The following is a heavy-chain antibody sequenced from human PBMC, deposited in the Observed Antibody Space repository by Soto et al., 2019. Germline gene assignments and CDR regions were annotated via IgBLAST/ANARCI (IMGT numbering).Heavy chain of an antibody. J-gene: IGHJ4*02. D-gene: IGHD2-2*01. V-gene: IGHV4-59*01. CDR2: VYYTGST. CDR3: ARSVGVPGADNDY. CDR1: GGSIISSF. Sequence: SETLYLTGSVSGGSIISSFWNSIRQHPGTGMEWLAYVYYTGSTNYSPSLRSRVSISLDTSKQAFSLRLSSVTAAATAVYFCARSVGVPGADNDYWGQGSEVSVSS.